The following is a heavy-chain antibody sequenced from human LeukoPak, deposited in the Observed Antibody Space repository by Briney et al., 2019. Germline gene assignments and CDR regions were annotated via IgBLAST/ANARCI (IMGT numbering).Heavy chain of an antibody. D-gene: IGHD3-22*01. CDR3: ARWGLSYYGSSGYYSFDY. V-gene: IGHV1-2*02. J-gene: IGHJ4*02. Sequence: GASVTVSCKASGGTFSRYAISWVRQAPGQGLEWMGWINPNSGGTNYAQKFQGRVTMTRDTSISTAYMELSRLRSDDTAVYYCARWGLSYYGSSGYYSFDYWGQGTLVTVSS. CDR2: INPNSGGT. CDR1: GGTFSRYA.